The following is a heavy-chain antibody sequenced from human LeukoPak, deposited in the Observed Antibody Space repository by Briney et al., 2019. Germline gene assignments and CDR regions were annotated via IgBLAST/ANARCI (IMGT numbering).Heavy chain of an antibody. D-gene: IGHD1-14*01. CDR3: ARGFGTTDYYYYYYMDV. V-gene: IGHV3-7*01. J-gene: IGHJ6*03. Sequence: GGSLRLSCAASGFTFSSYWMSWVRQAPGKGLEGVANIKQDGSEKYYVDSVKGRFTISRDNAKNSLYLQMNSLRAEDTAVYYCARGFGTTDYYYYYYMDVWGKGTTVTVSS. CDR2: IKQDGSEK. CDR1: GFTFSSYW.